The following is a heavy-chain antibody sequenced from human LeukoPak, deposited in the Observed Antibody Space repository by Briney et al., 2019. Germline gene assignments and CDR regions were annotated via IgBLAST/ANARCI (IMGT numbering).Heavy chain of an antibody. J-gene: IGHJ4*02. Sequence: PGGSLRLSCGASGFTFSSYSMNWVRQAPGKGLEWVSYISSSSSTIYYADSVKGRFTISRDNAKNSLYLQMNSLRAEDTALYYCAKSKKPSGIAVVRGLPPPFDYWGQGTLVTVSS. CDR3: AKSKKPSGIAVVRGLPPPFDY. D-gene: IGHD3-10*01. V-gene: IGHV3-48*04. CDR2: ISSSSSTI. CDR1: GFTFSSYS.